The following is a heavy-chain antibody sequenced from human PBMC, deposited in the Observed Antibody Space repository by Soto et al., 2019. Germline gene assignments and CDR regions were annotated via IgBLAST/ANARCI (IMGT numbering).Heavy chain of an antibody. V-gene: IGHV3-74*01. D-gene: IGHD6-6*01. Sequence: GGSLRLSCAASGFTFSSYGMHWVRQAPGKGLVWVSRINTNGGSTNYADSVKGRFTISRDNSKNTLYLQMSSLRAEDTAVYYCAKRSSSSTFDYWGQGTLVTVSS. CDR3: AKRSSSSTFDY. CDR1: GFTFSSYG. J-gene: IGHJ4*02. CDR2: INTNGGST.